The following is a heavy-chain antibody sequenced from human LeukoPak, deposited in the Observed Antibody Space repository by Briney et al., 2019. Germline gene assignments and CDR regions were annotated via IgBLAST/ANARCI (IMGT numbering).Heavy chain of an antibody. J-gene: IGHJ3*02. V-gene: IGHV3-30*04. D-gene: IGHD3-10*01. Sequence: GGSLRLSCAASGFTFSSYAMHWVRQAPGKGLEWVAVISYDGSNKYYADSVKGRFTISRDNSKNTLYLQMNSLRAEDTAVYYCARGKISGAFDIWGQGTMVTVSS. CDR3: ARGKISGAFDI. CDR1: GFTFSSYA. CDR2: ISYDGSNK.